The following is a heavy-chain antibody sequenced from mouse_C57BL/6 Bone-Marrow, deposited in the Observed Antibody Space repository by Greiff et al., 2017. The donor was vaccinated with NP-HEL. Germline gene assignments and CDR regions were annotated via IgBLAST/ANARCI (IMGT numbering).Heavy chain of an antibody. D-gene: IGHD4-1*01. CDR2: SRNKANDYTT. J-gene: IGHJ1*03. CDR1: GFTFSDFY. Sequence: EVMLVESGGGLVQSGRSLRLSCATSGFTFSDFYMEWVRQAPGKGLEWIAASRNKANDYTTEYSASVKGRFIVSRDTSQSILYLQMNALRAEDTAIDYCARDNWDWYFEVWGTGTTVTVSS. V-gene: IGHV7-1*01. CDR3: ARDNWDWYFEV.